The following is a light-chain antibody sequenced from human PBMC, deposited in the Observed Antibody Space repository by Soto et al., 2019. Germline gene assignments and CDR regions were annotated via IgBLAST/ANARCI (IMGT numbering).Light chain of an antibody. CDR3: QSYDTSLSGFVV. V-gene: IGLV1-40*01. CDR2: GNS. J-gene: IGLJ2*01. Sequence: QSVLTQPPSESGAPGQMVTISCTGSNSNIGAGYDVHWYQQLPGTAPKLLIYGNSNRPSGVPDRFSGSKSGTSASLAITGLQAEDEADYYCQSYDTSLSGFVVFGGGTKLTVL. CDR1: NSNIGAGYD.